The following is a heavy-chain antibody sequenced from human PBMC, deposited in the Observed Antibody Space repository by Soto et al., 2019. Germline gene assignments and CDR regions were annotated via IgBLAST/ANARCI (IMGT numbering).Heavy chain of an antibody. CDR1: GDSLSSNTAA. D-gene: IGHD6-19*01. J-gene: IGHJ4*02. V-gene: IGHV6-1*01. CDR2: TYYRSKWYY. CDR3: ARGSYTSPWY. Sequence: HVQLQQSGPGLVKPSQTLSLTCAISGDSLSSNTAAWSWIRQSPSRGLEWLGRTYYRSKWYYDYAASVTXXMXIXXDTSKNQFSLQLNSVTPEDTAVYYCARGSYTSPWYWGQGTLVTVSS.